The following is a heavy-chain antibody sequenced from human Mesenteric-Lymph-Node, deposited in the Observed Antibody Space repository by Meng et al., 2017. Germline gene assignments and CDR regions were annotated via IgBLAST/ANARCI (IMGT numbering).Heavy chain of an antibody. Sequence: SVKVSCKASGGTFSSYAISWVRQAPGQGLEWMGGIIPIFGTANYAQKFQGRVTITADESTSTAYMELSSLRSEDTAVYYCARAPYCGGDCYLGLGSGMDVWGQGTTVTVSS. CDR2: IIPIFGTA. D-gene: IGHD2-21*02. V-gene: IGHV1-69*13. CDR1: GGTFSSYA. CDR3: ARAPYCGGDCYLGLGSGMDV. J-gene: IGHJ6*02.